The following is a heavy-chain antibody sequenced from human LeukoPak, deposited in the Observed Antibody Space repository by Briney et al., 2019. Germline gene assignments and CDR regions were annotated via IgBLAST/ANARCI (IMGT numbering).Heavy chain of an antibody. CDR3: ARPYYYDSSGPFYAFDI. Sequence: SETLSLTCTVSSVSIGSSSYYWGWIRQPPGKGLEWIANFFYNGNTYYSPSLKSRVTISVDTSKNQFSLKLSSVTAADTAVYYCARPYYYDSSGPFYAFDIWGQGTMVTVSS. CDR1: SVSIGSSSYY. D-gene: IGHD3-22*01. J-gene: IGHJ3*02. V-gene: IGHV4-39*01. CDR2: FFYNGNT.